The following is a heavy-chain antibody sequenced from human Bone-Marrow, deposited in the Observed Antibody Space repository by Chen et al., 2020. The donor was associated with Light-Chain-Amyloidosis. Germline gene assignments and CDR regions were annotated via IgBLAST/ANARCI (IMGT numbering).Heavy chain of an antibody. D-gene: IGHD3-3*01. V-gene: IGHV3-33*01. CDR1: GFTFSSYG. J-gene: IGHJ3*02. Sequence: QVQLVESGGGVVQPGRSLRLSCAASGFTFSSYGMHWVRQAPGKGLEWVAVIWYDGSNKYYADSVEGRFTISRDNSKNTLYLQMNSLRAEDTAVYYCARDRVVRFLGPGFDIWGQGTMVTVSS. CDR2: IWYDGSNK. CDR3: ARDRVVRFLGPGFDI.